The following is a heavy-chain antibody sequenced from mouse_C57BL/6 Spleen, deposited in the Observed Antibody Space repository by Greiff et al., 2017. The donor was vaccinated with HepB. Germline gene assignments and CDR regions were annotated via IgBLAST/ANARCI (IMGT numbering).Heavy chain of an antibody. CDR1: GYTFTDYE. CDR2: IDPETGGT. J-gene: IGHJ3*01. CDR3: STAQATGGFAY. D-gene: IGHD3-2*02. Sequence: VQLQQSGAELVRPGASVTLSCKASGYTFTDYEIHWVKQTPVHGLEWIGAIDPETGGTAYNQKFKGKAILTADKSSSTAYMELRSLTSEDSAVYYCSTAQATGGFAYWGQGTLVTVSA. V-gene: IGHV1-15*01.